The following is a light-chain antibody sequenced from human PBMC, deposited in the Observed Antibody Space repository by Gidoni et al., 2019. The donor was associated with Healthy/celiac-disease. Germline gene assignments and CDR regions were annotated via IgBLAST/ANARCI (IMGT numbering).Light chain of an antibody. V-gene: IGKV2-28*01. CDR1: QSLLHSNGYNY. CDR2: LGS. CDR3: MQALQTPYT. Sequence: DIVMTQSPLCLPVTPGEPASLSCRSRQSLLHSNGYNYLDWYLQKPGQSPQLLIYLGSNRASGVPDRFSGSGSGTDFTLKISRVEAEDVGVYYCMQALQTPYTFGQGTKLEIK. J-gene: IGKJ2*01.